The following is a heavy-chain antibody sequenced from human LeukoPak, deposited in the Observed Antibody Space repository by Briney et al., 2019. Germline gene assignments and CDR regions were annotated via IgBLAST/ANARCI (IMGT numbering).Heavy chain of an antibody. D-gene: IGHD4-11*01. CDR1: GFTFSSYG. CDR3: AREKSTVTPVGAFDI. J-gene: IGHJ3*02. Sequence: PGGSLRLSCAASGFTFSSYGVHWVRQAPGKGLEWVAVISYDGSNKYYADSVKGRFTVSRDNSKNTLYLQMNSLRAEDTAVYYCAREKSTVTPVGAFDIWGQGTMVTVSS. CDR2: ISYDGSNK. V-gene: IGHV3-30*03.